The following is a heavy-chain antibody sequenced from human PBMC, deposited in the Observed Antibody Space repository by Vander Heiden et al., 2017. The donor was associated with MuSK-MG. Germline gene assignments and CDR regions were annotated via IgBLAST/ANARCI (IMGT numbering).Heavy chain of an antibody. CDR3: AVLVDEDCSGGSCHRIDY. CDR2: IYHSGST. Sequence: QVQLQESGPGLVKPSGTLSLTCAVSGGSISSSNWWSWVRQPPGKGLEWIGEIYHSGSTNYNTSLKRRVTISVDKSKNQFSRKLSSVTAAETAVYYCAVLVDEDCSGGSCHRIDYWGQGTLVTVYS. V-gene: IGHV4-4*02. CDR1: GGSISSSNW. J-gene: IGHJ4*02. D-gene: IGHD2-15*01.